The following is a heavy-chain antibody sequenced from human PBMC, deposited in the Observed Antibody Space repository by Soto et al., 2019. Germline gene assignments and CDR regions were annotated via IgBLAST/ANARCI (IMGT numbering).Heavy chain of an antibody. CDR2: INYSGST. D-gene: IGHD6-19*01. J-gene: IGHJ4*02. Sequence: PSETLSLTCAVYGGSFSGYYWSWIRQPPGKGLEWFGSINYSGSTYYNPSLQSRVAISVDTSKNQFSLKLKSVTAADTAIYYCARRTVNIRTFYSGLKTHCFDYWGQGAPVTVSS. CDR3: ARRTVNIRTFYSGLKTHCFDY. CDR1: GGSFSGYY. V-gene: IGHV4-34*01.